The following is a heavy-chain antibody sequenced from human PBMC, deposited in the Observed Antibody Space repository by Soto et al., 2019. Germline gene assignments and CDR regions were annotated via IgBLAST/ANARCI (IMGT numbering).Heavy chain of an antibody. Sequence: SVKVSCKASGGTFSSYAISWVRQAPGQGLEWMGGIIPIFGTANYAQKFQGRVTITADESTGTAYMELSSLRSEDTAVYYCARENVSSARGMDVWGQGTTVTVSS. V-gene: IGHV1-69*13. CDR2: IIPIFGTA. CDR3: ARENVSSARGMDV. D-gene: IGHD6-6*01. J-gene: IGHJ6*02. CDR1: GGTFSSYA.